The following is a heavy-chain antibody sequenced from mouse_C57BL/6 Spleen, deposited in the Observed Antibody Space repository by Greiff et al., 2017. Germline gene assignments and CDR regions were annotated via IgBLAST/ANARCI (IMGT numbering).Heavy chain of an antibody. CDR2: IYPRSGNT. D-gene: IGHD2-4*01. V-gene: IGHV1-81*01. J-gene: IGHJ3*01. CDR3: ARKSYYDYDELAY. CDR1: GYTFTSYG. Sequence: VQRVESGAELARPGASVTLSCKASGYTFTSYGISWVKQRTGHGLEWIGEIYPRSGNTYYNEKFKGKATLTADKSSSTAYMELRSLTSEDSAVYFCARKSYYDYDELAYWGQGTLVTVSA.